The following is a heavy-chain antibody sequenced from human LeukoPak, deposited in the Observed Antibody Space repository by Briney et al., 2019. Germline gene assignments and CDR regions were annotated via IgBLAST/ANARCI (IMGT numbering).Heavy chain of an antibody. D-gene: IGHD3-22*01. CDR1: GYSFTSYW. CDR2: IYPGDSDT. Sequence: GESLKISCKGSGYSFTSYWIGWVRQMPGKGLEWMGIIYPGDSDTRYSPSFQGQVTISADKAIRTAYLQWSSLEASATAMYYCARQADTMIVVVSAFDIWGQGTMVTVSS. J-gene: IGHJ3*02. V-gene: IGHV5-51*01. CDR3: ARQADTMIVVVSAFDI.